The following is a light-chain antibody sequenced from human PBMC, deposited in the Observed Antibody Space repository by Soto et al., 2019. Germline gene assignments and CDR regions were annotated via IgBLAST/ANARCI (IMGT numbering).Light chain of an antibody. CDR1: QGITNY. CDR3: QKYNSAPWT. V-gene: IGKV1-27*01. CDR2: AAS. J-gene: IGKJ1*01. Sequence: DIQMTQSPSSLSASVGDRVTITCRASQGITNYLAWYQQKPGKVPKLLIYAASTLQSGVPSRFSGSGSGTDFTLTINSLQPKDVASYYCQKYNSAPWTFGQGTKVEI.